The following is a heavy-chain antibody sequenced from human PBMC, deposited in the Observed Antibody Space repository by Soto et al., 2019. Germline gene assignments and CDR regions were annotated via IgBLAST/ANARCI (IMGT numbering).Heavy chain of an antibody. Sequence: SETLSLTCSVSGGSIRSYLWSWIRQPPGKGLEWIGYIYDSGSTNYNPSLKSRVTISADTSKNQFSLKLTSLTASDTAVYYCATFSATGGFDYWGQGTLVTVSS. D-gene: IGHD6-13*01. CDR1: GGSIRSYL. J-gene: IGHJ4*02. CDR3: ATFSATGGFDY. CDR2: IYDSGST. V-gene: IGHV4-59*08.